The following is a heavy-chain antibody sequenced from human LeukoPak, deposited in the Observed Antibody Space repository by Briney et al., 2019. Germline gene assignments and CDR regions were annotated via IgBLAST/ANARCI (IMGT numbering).Heavy chain of an antibody. CDR2: ISYDGSNK. CDR1: GFTFSSYG. J-gene: IGHJ4*02. CDR3: AKEGHGSSLDY. V-gene: IGHV3-30*18. Sequence: GGSLRLSCAASGFTFSSYGMHWVRQAPGKGLEWVAVISYDGSNKYYADSVKGRFTISRDNSKNTLYLQMNSRRAEDTAVYYCAKEGHGSSLDYWGQGTLVTVSS. D-gene: IGHD6-13*01.